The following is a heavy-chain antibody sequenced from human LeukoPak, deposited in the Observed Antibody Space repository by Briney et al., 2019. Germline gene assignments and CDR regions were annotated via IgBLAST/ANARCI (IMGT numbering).Heavy chain of an antibody. CDR2: INHSGST. J-gene: IGHJ4*02. CDR3: ARTGYSYGYFDY. Sequence: PSETLSLTCAVYGGSFSGYYWSWIRQPPGKGPEWIGEINHSGSTNYNPSLKSRVTISVDTSKNQFSLKLSSVTAADTAVYYCARTGYSYGYFDYWGQGTLVTVSS. V-gene: IGHV4-34*01. D-gene: IGHD5-18*01. CDR1: GGSFSGYY.